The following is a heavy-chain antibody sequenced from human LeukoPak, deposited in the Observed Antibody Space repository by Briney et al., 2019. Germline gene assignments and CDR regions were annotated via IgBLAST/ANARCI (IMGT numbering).Heavy chain of an antibody. D-gene: IGHD3-10*01. CDR1: GDPIRSSY. Sequence: SETLSLTCTVSGDPIRSSYWSWIRQPPGKGLEWIGYIYYTGTTTYNPSLKSRVTISVDTSKNQFSLNLSSVTAADTAVYYCARDPPLDGWGDYWGQGTLVTVSS. J-gene: IGHJ4*02. V-gene: IGHV4-59*01. CDR3: ARDPPLDGWGDY. CDR2: IYYTGTT.